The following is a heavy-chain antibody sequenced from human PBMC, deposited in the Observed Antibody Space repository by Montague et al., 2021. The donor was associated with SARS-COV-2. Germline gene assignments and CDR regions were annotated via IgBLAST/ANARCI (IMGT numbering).Heavy chain of an antibody. V-gene: IGHV3-74*01. CDR2: ISGDGTMT. CDR1: GCSINSYW. CDR3: TRDFDWGSGC. D-gene: IGHD3-9*01. Sequence: SLRLSCAASGCSINSYWIYWVRQTPGMGLVWVSRISGDGTMTFYADSVKGRFTISRDNAKDTVYLQMNSLRAEDTAMYYCTRDFDWGSGCWGQGTLVTVSS. J-gene: IGHJ4*02.